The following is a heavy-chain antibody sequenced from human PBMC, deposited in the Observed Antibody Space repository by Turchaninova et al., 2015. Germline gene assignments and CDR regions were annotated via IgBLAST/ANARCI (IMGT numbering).Heavy chain of an antibody. V-gene: IGHV2-5*02. Sequence: QITLKESGPTLVKPTQTLTLTCTFSGFSLSTNGVGVGWIRQPPGTALEWLALLYWDDDKHYSPSLKSRLTITHDTSKHQVVLTMTNMDPVDTATYYRAHRAYYCTGGSCFSAWGQGTLVTVSS. CDR3: AHRAYYCTGGSCFSA. CDR2: LYWDDDK. J-gene: IGHJ5*02. CDR1: GFSLSTNGVG. D-gene: IGHD2-15*01.